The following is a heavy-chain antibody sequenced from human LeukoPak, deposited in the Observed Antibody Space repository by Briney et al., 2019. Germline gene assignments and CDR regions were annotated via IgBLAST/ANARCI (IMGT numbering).Heavy chain of an antibody. CDR3: ARFKVIRGYYFDY. D-gene: IGHD3-16*01. CDR1: GFTFSSYE. J-gene: IGHJ4*02. CDR2: INYNGESI. Sequence: GGSLRLSCAASGFTFSSYEMNWVRQAPGKGLEWLSYINYNGESIYYADSVKGRFTVSRDNARGSLYLQMNSLRAEDTAVYYCARFKVIRGYYFDYWGQGTLVTVSS. V-gene: IGHV3-48*03.